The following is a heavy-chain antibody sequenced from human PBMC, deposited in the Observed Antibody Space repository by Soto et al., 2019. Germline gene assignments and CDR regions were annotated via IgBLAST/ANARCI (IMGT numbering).Heavy chain of an antibody. CDR3: ARGRYGDY. CDR2: ISAHNGNT. J-gene: IGHJ4*02. CDR1: GYAFTTYG. D-gene: IGHD1-1*01. Sequence: QVHLVQSGAEVKKPGASVKVSCKGSGYAFTTYGITWVRQAPGQGLEWMGWISAHNGNTNYAQKLQGRVTVIRDTYNSIAYMELRSLRSDDTAVYYCARGRYGDYWGQGALVTVSS. V-gene: IGHV1-18*01.